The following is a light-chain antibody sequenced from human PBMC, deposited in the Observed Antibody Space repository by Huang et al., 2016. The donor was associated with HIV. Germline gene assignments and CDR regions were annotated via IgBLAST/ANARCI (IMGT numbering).Light chain of an antibody. CDR1: QSVFSY. CDR2: DAS. V-gene: IGKV3-11*01. J-gene: IGKJ2*01. Sequence: DIVLTQSPATLSLSPGESATLSCRASQSVFSYLAWYQQRPGQAPRLLIYDASNRATGVSARFSGSGSGTDFVLTISSLESEDFAVYYCQQRSAWPRTFGQGTKLEI. CDR3: QQRSAWPRT.